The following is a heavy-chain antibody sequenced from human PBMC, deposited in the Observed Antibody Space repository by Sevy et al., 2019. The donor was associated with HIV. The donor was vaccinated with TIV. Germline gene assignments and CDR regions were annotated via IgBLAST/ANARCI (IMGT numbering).Heavy chain of an antibody. CDR1: GFTFSSYA. Sequence: GGSLRLSCAASGFTFSSYAMSWVRQAPGKGLEWVSAISGSGGSTYYTDSVKGRFTISRDNSKNTLYLQMSSLRAEDTAVYYCAKDRSSGWPAFDYGGQGTLVTVSS. CDR2: ISGSGGST. J-gene: IGHJ4*01. CDR3: AKDRSSGWPAFDY. V-gene: IGHV3-23*01. D-gene: IGHD6-19*01.